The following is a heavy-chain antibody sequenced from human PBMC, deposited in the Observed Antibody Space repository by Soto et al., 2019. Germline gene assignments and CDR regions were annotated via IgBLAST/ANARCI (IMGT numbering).Heavy chain of an antibody. Sequence: EVHLVESGGGLVQPGRSLRLSCAASGFTFDDYGMHWVRQGPGKGLEWVSGVSWNSGTIDYADSVKGRFTMSRDNAKNSLYLQMNSLRAEDTALYYCVKDSGHGDYDEPSHAFDMWGQGTLVTVSS. V-gene: IGHV3-9*01. CDR3: VKDSGHGDYDEPSHAFDM. D-gene: IGHD4-17*01. CDR2: VSWNSGTI. CDR1: GFTFDDYG. J-gene: IGHJ3*02.